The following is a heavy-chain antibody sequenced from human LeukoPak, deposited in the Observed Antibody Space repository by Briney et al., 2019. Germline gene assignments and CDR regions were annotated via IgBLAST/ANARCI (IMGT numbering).Heavy chain of an antibody. D-gene: IGHD1-26*01. CDR2: IYHSGST. J-gene: IGHJ4*02. CDR3: AGDLSGSYSGLSC. CDR1: GGSISSGGYY. V-gene: IGHV4-30-2*01. Sequence: SETLSLTCTVSGGSISSGGYYWSWIRQPPGKGLEWIGYIYHSGSTYYNPSLKSRVTISVDRSKNQFSLKLSSVTAADTAVYYCAGDLSGSYSGLSCWSQGTLVTVSS.